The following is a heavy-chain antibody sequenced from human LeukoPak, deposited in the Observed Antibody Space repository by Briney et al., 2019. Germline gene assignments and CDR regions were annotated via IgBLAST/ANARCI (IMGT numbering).Heavy chain of an antibody. J-gene: IGHJ4*02. V-gene: IGHV1-69*15. CDR3: ARVYCTNGVCYTGAFDY. CDR2: SIPIFGTA. Sequence: GSSVKVSCKASGCTLSSYAIGWVRQAPGQGLEWMGSSIPIFGTANYAQKFQGRVTITADESTSTAYMELSSLRFEDTAVYYCARVYCTNGVCYTGAFDYWGQGTLVTVSS. CDR1: GCTLSSYA. D-gene: IGHD2-8*01.